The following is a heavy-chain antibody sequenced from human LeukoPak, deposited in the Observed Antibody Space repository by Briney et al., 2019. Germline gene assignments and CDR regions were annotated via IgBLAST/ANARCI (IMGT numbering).Heavy chain of an antibody. D-gene: IGHD2-15*01. CDR2: ISGSGGST. J-gene: IGHJ3*02. CDR3: AKEGYCSGGSCVAAFDI. V-gene: IGHV3-23*01. CDR1: GFTFSSYA. Sequence: PGGSLRLSCAASGFTFSSYAMSWVRQAPGKGLEWASAISGSGGSTYYADSVKGRFTISRDNSKNTLYLQMNSLRAEDTAVYYCAKEGYCSGGSCVAAFDIWGQGTMVTVSS.